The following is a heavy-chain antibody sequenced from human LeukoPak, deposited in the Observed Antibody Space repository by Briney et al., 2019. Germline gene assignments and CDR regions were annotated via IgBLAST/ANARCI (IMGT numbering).Heavy chain of an antibody. D-gene: IGHD1-1*01. Sequence: GGSLRLSCAASGFTFSSYAMSWVRQAPGKGLEWVSTIRSNVDTTYNADSVKGRFTISRDNSKNTLYLEWNSLRVEDTATFYCAKGQELDDGVFDSWGQGTMVTVSS. CDR2: IRSNVDTT. J-gene: IGHJ4*02. CDR3: AKGQELDDGVFDS. CDR1: GFTFSSYA. V-gene: IGHV3-23*01.